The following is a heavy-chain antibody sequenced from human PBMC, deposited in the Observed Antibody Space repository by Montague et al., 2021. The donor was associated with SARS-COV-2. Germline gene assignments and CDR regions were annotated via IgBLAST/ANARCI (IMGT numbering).Heavy chain of an antibody. CDR2: ISTSAYTT. J-gene: IGHJ3*02. V-gene: IGHV3-48*03. D-gene: IGHD3-16*02. CDR1: GFTFSNDD. Sequence: SLRLSCAASGFTFSNDDMNWVRQAPGKGPEWISCISTSAYTTSYAGSVKGRFTISRDNGKSSLYLQMNSLRVEDTAVYYCTRDYRSIVGDGLDIWGQGTKVTVSS. CDR3: TRDYRSIVGDGLDI.